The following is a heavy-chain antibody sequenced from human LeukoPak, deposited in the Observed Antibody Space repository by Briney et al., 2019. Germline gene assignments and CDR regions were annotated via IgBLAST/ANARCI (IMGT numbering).Heavy chain of an antibody. CDR1: GFTFSDYY. J-gene: IGHJ4*02. V-gene: IGHV3-11*04. CDR3: ARGTYSSPAIDY. Sequence: SGGSLRLSCAASGFTFSDYYMTWIRQAPGKGLEWVSYISSSGSTIYYADSVKGRFTISRDNAKNSLYLQMNSLRAEDTAVYYCARGTYSSPAIDYWGQGTLVTVSS. CDR2: ISSSGSTI. D-gene: IGHD6-13*01.